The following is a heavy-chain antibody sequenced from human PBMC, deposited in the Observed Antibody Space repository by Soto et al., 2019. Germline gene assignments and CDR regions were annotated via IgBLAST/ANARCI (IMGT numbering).Heavy chain of an antibody. CDR3: ARGIGSGSAGYYYMDV. D-gene: IGHD6-25*01. J-gene: IGHJ6*03. CDR1: GFTFNTYS. V-gene: IGHV3-48*01. CDR2: ISSGSSSI. Sequence: PGGSLRLSCAASGFTFNTYSMNWVRQAPGKGLECISYISSGSSSIYCADSVKGRFTISRDNAKNSLFLQMNSLRAEDTAVYYCARGIGSGSAGYYYMDVWGKGTTVTVSS.